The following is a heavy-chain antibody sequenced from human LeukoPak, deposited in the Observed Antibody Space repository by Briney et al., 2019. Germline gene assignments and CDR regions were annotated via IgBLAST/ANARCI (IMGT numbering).Heavy chain of an antibody. Sequence: SETLSLTCTVSGGSISTYYWSWIRQPPGKGLEWIGFVYYSGNTNYNPSLKSRVTISVDTPKNQFSLRLSSVTAADTAVYYCGKQSLGPRCSGTFNLRFHPRGQGTLVTVSS. D-gene: IGHD3-10*02. CDR2: VYYSGNT. J-gene: IGHJ5*02. V-gene: IGHV4-59*08. CDR1: GGSISTYY. CDR3: GKQSLGPRCSGTFNLRFHP.